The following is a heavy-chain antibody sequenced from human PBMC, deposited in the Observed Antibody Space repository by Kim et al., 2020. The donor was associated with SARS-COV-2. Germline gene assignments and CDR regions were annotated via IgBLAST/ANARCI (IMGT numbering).Heavy chain of an antibody. D-gene: IGHD5-12*01. CDR3: ARRDSGYDPGVFDY. J-gene: IGHJ4*02. V-gene: IGHV5-51*01. Sequence: SPTFQGHVTISADKSISTAYLQWSSLKASDTAMYYCARRDSGYDPGVFDYWGQGTLVTVSS.